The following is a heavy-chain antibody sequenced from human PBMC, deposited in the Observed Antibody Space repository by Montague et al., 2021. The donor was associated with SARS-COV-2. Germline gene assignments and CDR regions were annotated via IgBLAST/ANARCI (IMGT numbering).Heavy chain of an antibody. CDR3: ARGSGWMENAFDI. CDR2: IYYSGST. D-gene: IGHD6-19*01. CDR1: GGSISSYY. V-gene: IGHV4-59*01. J-gene: IGHJ3*02. Sequence: SESLSLACTVSGGSISSYYWSWIRQPPGKGLEWIGYIYYSGSTNYNPSLKSRVTISVDTSKNQFSLKLSSVTAADTAVYYCARGSGWMENAFDIWGQGTMVTVSS.